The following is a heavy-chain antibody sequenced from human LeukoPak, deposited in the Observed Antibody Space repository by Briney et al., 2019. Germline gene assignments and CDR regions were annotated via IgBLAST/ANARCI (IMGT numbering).Heavy chain of an antibody. D-gene: IGHD6-19*01. CDR1: GYTFTSYA. Sequence: ASVKVSCKASGYTFTSYAMHWVRQAPGQRLEWMGWSNAGNGNTKYSQEFQGRVTITRDTSASTAYMELSSLRSDDTAVYYCARDLKMGYSSGRYSWGTGSSNDYWGQGTLVTVSS. CDR3: ARDLKMGYSSGRYSWGTGSSNDY. V-gene: IGHV1-3*02. J-gene: IGHJ4*02. CDR2: SNAGNGNT.